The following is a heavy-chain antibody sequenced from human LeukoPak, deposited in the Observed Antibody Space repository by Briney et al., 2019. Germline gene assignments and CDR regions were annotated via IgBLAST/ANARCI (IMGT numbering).Heavy chain of an antibody. J-gene: IGHJ5*02. Sequence: SETLSLTCTVSGGSISSGSYYWNWIRQPPGKSLEWIGYMYHSGSTDYNPSLKSRVTISVDRSKNEFSLRLTSVTAADSAVYYCARSFYSDSSGYYLPWFDPWGQGTLVTVSS. CDR1: GGSISSGSYY. D-gene: IGHD3-22*01. CDR3: ARSFYSDSSGYYLPWFDP. V-gene: IGHV4-30-2*01. CDR2: MYHSGST.